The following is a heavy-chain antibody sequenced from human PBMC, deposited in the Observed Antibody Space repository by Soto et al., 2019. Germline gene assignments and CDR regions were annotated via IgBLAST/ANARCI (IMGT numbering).Heavy chain of an antibody. CDR1: GFTFSSYG. D-gene: IGHD6-19*01. V-gene: IGHV3-33*01. Sequence: GGSLRLSCAASGFTFSSYGMHWVRQAPGKGLEWVAVIWYDGSNKYYADSVKGRFTISRDNSKNTLYLQMNSLRAEDTAVYYCARDPTLYSSGWYSYFDYWGQGTLVTVSS. J-gene: IGHJ4*02. CDR3: ARDPTLYSSGWYSYFDY. CDR2: IWYDGSNK.